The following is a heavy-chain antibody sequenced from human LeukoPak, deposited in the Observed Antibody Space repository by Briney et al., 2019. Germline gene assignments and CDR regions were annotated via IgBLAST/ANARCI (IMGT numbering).Heavy chain of an antibody. CDR2: INHSGST. J-gene: IGHJ4*02. V-gene: IGHV4-34*01. CDR3: VRDRDGSHDY. Sequence: SETLSLTCAVYGGSFSGYFWTWIRQPPGKGLEWIGEINHSGSTNYSPSLKSRVTMSLDTSKTQFSLKLNSVTAADTAVYYCVRDRDGSHDYWGQGTQVTVSS. D-gene: IGHD1-26*01. CDR1: GGSFSGYF.